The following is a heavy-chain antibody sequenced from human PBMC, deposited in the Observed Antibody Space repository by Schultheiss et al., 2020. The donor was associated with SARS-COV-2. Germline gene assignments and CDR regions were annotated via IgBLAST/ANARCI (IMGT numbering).Heavy chain of an antibody. J-gene: IGHJ4*02. CDR3: GRELWG. CDR1: GFTFSSYA. V-gene: IGHV3-21*04. CDR2: ISSSSSYI. D-gene: IGHD3-16*01. Sequence: GGSLRLSCAASGFTFSSYAMSWVRQAPGKGLEWVSSISSSSSYIYYADSVKGRFTISRDKAKNTLYLEMNSLRVEDTAVYFCGRELWGWGQGILVTVSS.